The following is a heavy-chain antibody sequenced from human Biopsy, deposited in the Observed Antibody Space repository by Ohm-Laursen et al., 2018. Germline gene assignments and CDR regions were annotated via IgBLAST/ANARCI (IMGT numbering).Heavy chain of an antibody. J-gene: IGHJ2*01. Sequence: TLSLTCTVSGDSISSYYWSWIRQPPGKGLQWIGYVYYTGGTDYNPSLQSRVTISVDTSKNHFSLRLRSATPADTAIYYCARDRGYYSDRTVPGYFDLWGRGTLVTVSS. CDR1: GDSISSYY. CDR3: ARDRGYYSDRTVPGYFDL. V-gene: IGHV4-59*01. D-gene: IGHD3-22*01. CDR2: VYYTGGT.